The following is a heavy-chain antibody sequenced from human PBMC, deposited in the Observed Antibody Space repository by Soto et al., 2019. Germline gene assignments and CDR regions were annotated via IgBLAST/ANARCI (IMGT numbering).Heavy chain of an antibody. V-gene: IGHV1-46*03. D-gene: IGHD4-17*01. J-gene: IGHJ4*02. Sequence: GASVKVSCKASGGTFSSYAISWVRQAPGQGLEWMGIINPSGGSTSYAQKFQGRVTMTRDTSTSTVYMELSSLRSEDTAVYYCARGLSDYGEALHYFDYWGQGTLVTVSS. CDR2: INPSGGST. CDR3: ARGLSDYGEALHYFDY. CDR1: GGTFSSYA.